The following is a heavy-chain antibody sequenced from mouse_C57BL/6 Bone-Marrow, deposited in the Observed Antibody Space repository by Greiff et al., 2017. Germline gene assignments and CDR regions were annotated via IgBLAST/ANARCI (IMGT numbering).Heavy chain of an antibody. J-gene: IGHJ3*01. CDR3: TTMVTPFAY. CDR2: IDTENGDT. CDR1: GFNIKDDY. D-gene: IGHD2-2*01. Sequence: VQLQQSGAELVRPGASVKLSCTASGFNIKDDYMHWVKQRPEQGLEWIGWIDTENGDTEYASKFQGNATITADTSSNTAYLRLSSLTSEDTSVYYCTTMVTPFAYWGQGTLVTVSA. V-gene: IGHV14-4*01.